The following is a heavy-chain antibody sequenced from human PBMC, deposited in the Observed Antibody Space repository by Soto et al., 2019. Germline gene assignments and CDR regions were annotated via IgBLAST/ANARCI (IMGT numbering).Heavy chain of an antibody. Sequence: QLQLQESGPGLVKPSETLSLTCTVSGGSISSSSYYWGWIRQPPGKGLEWIGSIYYSGSTYYNPSLKSRVTISVDTSKNQFSLKLSSVTAADTAVYYCARTLDYYDSSGYCFDPWGQGTLVTVSS. CDR1: GGSISSSSYY. CDR2: IYYSGST. J-gene: IGHJ5*02. CDR3: ARTLDYYDSSGYCFDP. D-gene: IGHD3-22*01. V-gene: IGHV4-39*01.